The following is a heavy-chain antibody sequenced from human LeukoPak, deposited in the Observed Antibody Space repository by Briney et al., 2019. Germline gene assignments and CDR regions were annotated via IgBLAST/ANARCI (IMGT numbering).Heavy chain of an antibody. Sequence: GGSLRLSCAASGFTFSSYAMSWVRQAPGKGLEWVSAISGSGGSTYYADSVKGRFTISRDNSKNTLYLQMNCLRAEDTAVYYCAKVVSGGKLERLVEYYFDYWGQGTLVTVSS. V-gene: IGHV3-23*01. J-gene: IGHJ4*02. CDR3: AKVVSGGKLERLVEYYFDY. D-gene: IGHD1-1*01. CDR2: ISGSGGST. CDR1: GFTFSSYA.